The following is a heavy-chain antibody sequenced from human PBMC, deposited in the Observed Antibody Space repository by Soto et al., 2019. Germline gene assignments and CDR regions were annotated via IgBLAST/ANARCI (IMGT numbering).Heavy chain of an antibody. V-gene: IGHV3-23*01. J-gene: IGHJ4*02. CDR3: ASDSRGGVGWWYLAN. D-gene: IGHD2-15*01. Sequence: GGSLRLSCTASGFTFSRYLINWVRQAPGKGLEWVSAISDRSDRTYYADSVKGRFTISRDNSKNTLYLQMNRLRAEDTAVYYCASDSRGGVGWWYLANWGQGALVTVSS. CDR2: ISDRSDRT. CDR1: GFTFSRYL.